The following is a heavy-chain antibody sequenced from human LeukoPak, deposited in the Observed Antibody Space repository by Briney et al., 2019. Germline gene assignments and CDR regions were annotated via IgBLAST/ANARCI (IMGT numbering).Heavy chain of an antibody. D-gene: IGHD5-18*01. J-gene: IGHJ4*02. CDR2: ISGSGGST. CDR1: GSTFSSYA. CDR3: ARNMIDGYSFDY. Sequence: GGSLRLSCAASGSTFSSYAMSWVRQAPGKGLEWVSAISGSGGSTYYADSVKGRFSMSRDNSKNTLYLQMNSLRAEDTAVYYCARNMIDGYSFDYWGQGTLVTVSS. V-gene: IGHV3-23*01.